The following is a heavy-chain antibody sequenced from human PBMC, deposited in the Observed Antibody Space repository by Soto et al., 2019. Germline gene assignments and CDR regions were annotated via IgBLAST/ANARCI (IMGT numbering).Heavy chain of an antibody. J-gene: IGHJ4*02. Sequence: SETLSLTCAVSGVSISSGNDWGWIRQPPGKGLEWIGNIFHSGRTYYNPSLKSRVALSVDTSKNQFSLKLTSLTAADTAVYYCARARSVAGLDYWGQGTLVTVSS. CDR2: IFHSGRT. D-gene: IGHD6-19*01. V-gene: IGHV4-38-2*01. CDR1: GVSISSGND. CDR3: ARARSVAGLDY.